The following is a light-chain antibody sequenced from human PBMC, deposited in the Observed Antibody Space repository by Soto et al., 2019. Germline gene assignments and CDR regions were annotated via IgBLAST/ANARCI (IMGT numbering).Light chain of an antibody. CDR1: QGISSY. Sequence: IRMTQSPSSLSASTGDRVTITCRASQGISSYLAWYQQKPGKAPKLLIYAASTLQSGVPSRFSGSGSGTDFTLTISCLQSEDFATYYCQQYYSYPHTFGQGTKLEIK. V-gene: IGKV1-8*01. J-gene: IGKJ2*01. CDR2: AAS. CDR3: QQYYSYPHT.